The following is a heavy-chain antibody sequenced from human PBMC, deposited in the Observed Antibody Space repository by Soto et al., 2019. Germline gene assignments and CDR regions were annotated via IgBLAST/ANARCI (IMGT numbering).Heavy chain of an antibody. CDR2: IKPDGSET. J-gene: IGHJ4*02. D-gene: IGHD6-19*01. Sequence: GGSLRLSCAASGFTFNTYWMTWVRQSPGQGLERVANIKPDGSETYYLDSVKGRFTISRDSARDSVHLQMNVLRAEDTALYYCGRFGLVAAIDYWGRGTLVTVSS. V-gene: IGHV3-7*01. CDR1: GFTFNTYW. CDR3: GRFGLVAAIDY.